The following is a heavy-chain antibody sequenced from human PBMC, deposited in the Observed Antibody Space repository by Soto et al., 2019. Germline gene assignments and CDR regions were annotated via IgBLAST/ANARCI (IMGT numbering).Heavy chain of an antibody. D-gene: IGHD6-19*01. CDR1: GGSFSGYY. Sequence: LTCAVYGGSFSGYYWSWIRQPPGKGLEWIGEINHSGSTNYNPSLKSRVTISVDTSKNQFSLKLSSVTAADTAVYYCARGLYSSGWYRNYYGMDVWGQGTTVTVSS. J-gene: IGHJ6*02. V-gene: IGHV4-34*01. CDR3: ARGLYSSGWYRNYYGMDV. CDR2: INHSGST.